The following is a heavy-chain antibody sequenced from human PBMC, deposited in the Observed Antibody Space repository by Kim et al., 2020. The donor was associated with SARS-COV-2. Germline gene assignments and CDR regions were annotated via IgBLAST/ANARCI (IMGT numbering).Heavy chain of an antibody. CDR2: IRSKAYGGTT. Sequence: GGSLRLSCTASGFTFGDYAMSWFRQAPGKGLEWVGFIRSKAYGGTTEYAASVKGRFTISRDDSKSIAYLQMNSLKTEDTAVYYCRVAGYGDYDDFDYWGQGTLVTVSS. CDR3: RVAGYGDYDDFDY. J-gene: IGHJ4*02. CDR1: GFTFGDYA. V-gene: IGHV3-49*03. D-gene: IGHD4-17*01.